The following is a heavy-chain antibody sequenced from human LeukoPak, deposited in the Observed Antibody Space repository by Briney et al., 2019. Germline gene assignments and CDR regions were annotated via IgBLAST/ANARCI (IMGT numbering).Heavy chain of an antibody. CDR2: IYYCSST. D-gene: IGHD1-26*01. CDR1: GGAIRSDY. J-gene: IGHJ3*02. CDR3: ARVGAPWAFDI. V-gene: IGHV4-59*01. Sequence: SETLSLTCTVSGGAIRSDYWSWGRQPPGQELRCCGYIYYCSSTNYNPSLKSRVTISVDTSKNQFSLKLSSVTAADTAVYYCARVGAPWAFDIWGQGTMVTVSS.